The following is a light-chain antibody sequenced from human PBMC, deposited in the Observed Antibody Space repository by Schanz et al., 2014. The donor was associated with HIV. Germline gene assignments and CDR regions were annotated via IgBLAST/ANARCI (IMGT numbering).Light chain of an antibody. CDR1: SSDVGAYNY. V-gene: IGLV2-8*01. J-gene: IGLJ1*01. Sequence: QSVLTQPPSASGSPGQSVTIPCTGTSSDVGAYNYVSWYQQHPGEAPKLMIYEVSKRPSGVPDRFSGSKSGNTASLTVSGLQAEDEADYYCSSYAGSNKNVFGTGTKLTVL. CDR2: EVS. CDR3: SSYAGSNKNV.